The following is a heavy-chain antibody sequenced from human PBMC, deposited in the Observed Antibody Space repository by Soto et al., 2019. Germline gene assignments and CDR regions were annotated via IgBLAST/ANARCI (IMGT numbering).Heavy chain of an antibody. CDR2: IWYDGSNK. V-gene: IGHV3-33*01. D-gene: IGHD6-13*01. Sequence: QVQLVESGGGVVQPGRSLRLSCAASGFTFSSYGMHWFRQAPGKGLEWVAVIWYDGSNKYYADSVKGRFSISRDNSKNTLYLRMNSLRAEDKALYYCARWGIAAGDYWGQGNLVTVS. CDR1: GFTFSSYG. CDR3: ARWGIAAGDY. J-gene: IGHJ4*02.